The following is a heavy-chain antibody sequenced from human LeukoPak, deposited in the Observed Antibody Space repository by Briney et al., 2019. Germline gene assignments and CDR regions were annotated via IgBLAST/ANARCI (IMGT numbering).Heavy chain of an antibody. D-gene: IGHD6-19*01. J-gene: IGHJ4*02. CDR1: GGSISSSSYY. V-gene: IGHV4-39*07. Sequence: SETLSLTCTVSGGSISSSSYYWGWIRQPPGKGLEWIGSIYYSGDTYYNPSLKSRVTILVDTSKNHFSLKLTSVTAADTAVYYCATLIAVATNYFGYWGQGTLVTVSS. CDR3: ATLIAVATNYFGY. CDR2: IYYSGDT.